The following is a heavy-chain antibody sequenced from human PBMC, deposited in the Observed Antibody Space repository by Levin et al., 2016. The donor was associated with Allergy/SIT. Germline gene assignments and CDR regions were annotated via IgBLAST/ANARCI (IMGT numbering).Heavy chain of an antibody. Sequence: VRQAPGKGLEWVSAISGSGGSTYYADSVKGRFTISRDNSKNTLYLQMNSLRAEDTAVYYCAKESPAAANWFDPWGQGTLVTVSS. J-gene: IGHJ5*02. CDR3: AKESPAAANWFDP. V-gene: IGHV3-23*01. CDR2: ISGSGGST. D-gene: IGHD2-2*01.